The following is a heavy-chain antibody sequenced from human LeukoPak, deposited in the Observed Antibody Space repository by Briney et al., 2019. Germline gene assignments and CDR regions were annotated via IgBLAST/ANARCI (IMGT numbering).Heavy chain of an antibody. V-gene: IGHV3-23*01. CDR1: GFTFSTYA. CDR2: ISGSGGST. Sequence: QPGGSLRLSCAASGFTFSTYAMSWVRQAPGQGLEWVSTISGSGGSTYYADSVKGRFTISGDNSKNTLYLQMNSLRAEDTAVYYCAKDGGRYYYGSGSPVGYFDYWGQGTLVTVSS. CDR3: AKDGGRYYYGSGSPVGYFDY. D-gene: IGHD3-10*01. J-gene: IGHJ4*02.